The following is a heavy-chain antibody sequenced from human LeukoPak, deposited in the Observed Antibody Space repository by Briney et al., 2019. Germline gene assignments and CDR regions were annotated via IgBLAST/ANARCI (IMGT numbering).Heavy chain of an antibody. Sequence: ASVKVSCKASGGTFISYAISWVRQAPGQGLEWMGGIIPIFGTANYAQKFQGRVTITADESTSTAYMELSSLRSEDTAVYYCAREAGYDSSGYSPFDYWGQGTLVTVSS. CDR3: AREAGYDSSGYSPFDY. V-gene: IGHV1-69*13. D-gene: IGHD3-22*01. CDR2: IIPIFGTA. J-gene: IGHJ4*02. CDR1: GGTFISYA.